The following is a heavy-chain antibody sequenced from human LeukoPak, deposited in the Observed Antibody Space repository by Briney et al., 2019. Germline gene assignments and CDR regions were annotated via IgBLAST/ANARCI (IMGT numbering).Heavy chain of an antibody. CDR2: ISWNSGSI. D-gene: IGHD3-3*01. Sequence: GGSLRLSCAASGFTFDDYAMHWVRQAPGKGLEWVSGISWNSGSIGYADSVKGRFTISRDNAKNSLYLQMNSLRAEDTAVYYCARCPSEVTIFGVVIIDYYYYYGMDVWGQGTTVTVSS. CDR1: GFTFDDYA. CDR3: ARCPSEVTIFGVVIIDYYYYYGMDV. V-gene: IGHV3-9*01. J-gene: IGHJ6*02.